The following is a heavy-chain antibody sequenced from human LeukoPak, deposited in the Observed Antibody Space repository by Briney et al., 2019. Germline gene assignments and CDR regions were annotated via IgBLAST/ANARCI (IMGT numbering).Heavy chain of an antibody. V-gene: IGHV4-4*02. CDR3: ARSKVAGHLGY. CDR1: GGSISSNHW. D-gene: IGHD6-19*01. Sequence: SETLSLTCAVSGGSISSNHWWSWVRQPPGKGLEWIGEIYHSGSTNYNPSVKSRVTISVDKSKNQFSLKLKSVTAADTAVYYCARSKVAGHLGYWGQGTLVTVSS. CDR2: IYHSGST. J-gene: IGHJ4*02.